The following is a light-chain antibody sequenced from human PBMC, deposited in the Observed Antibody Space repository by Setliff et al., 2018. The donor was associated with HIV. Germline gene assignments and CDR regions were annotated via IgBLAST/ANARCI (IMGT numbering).Light chain of an antibody. CDR3: AAWDDLSSPDVQ. Sequence: QSVLTQPPSVSATPGQTVTMPCSGSSSNIGNNYVYWYQQLPGMAPQLLIYRNNQRPSDVPERFSGSKSGTSASLAISGLRSEDEADYYCAAWDDLSSPDVQFGGGTKVTVL. CDR2: RNN. CDR1: SSNIGNNY. J-gene: IGLJ2*01. V-gene: IGLV1-47*01.